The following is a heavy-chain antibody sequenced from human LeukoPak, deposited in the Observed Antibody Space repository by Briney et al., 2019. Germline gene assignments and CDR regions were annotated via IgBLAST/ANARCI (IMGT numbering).Heavy chain of an antibody. CDR3: ASLIRGCSSTSCPHGGRLDY. CDR2: IYHSGST. Sequence: SETLSLTCTVSGYSISSGYYWGWIRQPPGKGLEWIGSIYHSGSTYYNPSLKSRVTISVDTSKNQFSLKLSSVTAADTAVYYCASLIRGCSSTSCPHGGRLDYWGQGTLVTVSS. V-gene: IGHV4-38-2*02. CDR1: GYSISSGYY. D-gene: IGHD2-2*01. J-gene: IGHJ4*02.